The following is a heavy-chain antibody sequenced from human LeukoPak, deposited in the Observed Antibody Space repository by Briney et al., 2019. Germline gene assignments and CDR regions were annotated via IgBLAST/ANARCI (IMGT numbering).Heavy chain of an antibody. D-gene: IGHD3-22*01. CDR3: ARATYYDSSSAFDI. V-gene: IGHV3-48*03. J-gene: IGHJ3*02. CDR2: ISSSGGTI. Sequence: GGSLRLSCAASGFTFSSYEMNWVRQAPGKGLEWVSYISSSGGTIYYADSVKGRFTISRDNAKNSLYLQMNSLRAEDTAVYYCARATYYDSSSAFDIWGQGTMVTVSS. CDR1: GFTFSSYE.